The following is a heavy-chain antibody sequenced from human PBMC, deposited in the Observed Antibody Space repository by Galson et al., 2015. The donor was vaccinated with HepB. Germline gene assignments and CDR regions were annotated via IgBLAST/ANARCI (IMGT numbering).Heavy chain of an antibody. CDR2: IYYSGST. J-gene: IGHJ3*02. CDR1: GGSISSGGYY. Sequence: TLSLTCTVSGGSISSGGYYWSWIRQHPGKGLEWIGYIYYSGSTYYNPSLKNRVTISVDTSKNQFSLKLSSVTAADTAVYYCARFGRGAVPAVDAFDIWGQGTMVTVSS. D-gene: IGHD2-2*01. V-gene: IGHV4-31*03. CDR3: ARFGRGAVPAVDAFDI.